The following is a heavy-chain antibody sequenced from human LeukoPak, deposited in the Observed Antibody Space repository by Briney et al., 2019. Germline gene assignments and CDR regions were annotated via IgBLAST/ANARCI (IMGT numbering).Heavy chain of an antibody. CDR1: GGXISSSY. D-gene: IGHD7-27*01. Sequence: SETLSLTCTVSGGXISSSYWSWIRQPPGKGLEWIGYIHYSGSTNYNPSLKSRATISVDTSKAHFSLKLSSATAADTAVYYCARHDPGWFDTWGQGTLVTVSS. CDR3: ARHDPGWFDT. J-gene: IGHJ5*02. CDR2: IHYSGST. V-gene: IGHV4-59*08.